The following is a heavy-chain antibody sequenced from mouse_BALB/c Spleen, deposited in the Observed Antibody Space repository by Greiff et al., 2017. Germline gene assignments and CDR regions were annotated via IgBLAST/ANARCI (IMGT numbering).Heavy chain of an antibody. Sequence: QVQLQQSGPQLVRPGASVKISCKASGYSFTSYWMHWVKQRPGQGLEWIGMIDPSDSETRLNQKFKDKATLTVDKSSSTAYMQLSSPTSEDSAVYYCARGDYYGSSYYWYFDVWGAGTTVTVSS. CDR3: ARGDYYGSSYYWYFDV. CDR1: GYSFTSYW. CDR2: IDPSDSET. D-gene: IGHD1-1*01. V-gene: IGHV1S127*01. J-gene: IGHJ1*01.